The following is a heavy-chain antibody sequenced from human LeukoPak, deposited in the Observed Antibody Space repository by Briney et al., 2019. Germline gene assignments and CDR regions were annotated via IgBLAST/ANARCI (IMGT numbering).Heavy chain of an antibody. CDR2: IIPMFRTP. Sequence: ASVKVSCKSSGGTFSSFAITWVRQAPGQRLEWVGGIIPMFRTPTYAQKFRGRVTITADESTSTVYMELYSLRSEDTAVYYCARTYGEKFGEPTFDYWGQGTLVSVSS. D-gene: IGHD3-10*01. V-gene: IGHV1-69*13. CDR1: GGTFSSFA. CDR3: ARTYGEKFGEPTFDY. J-gene: IGHJ4*02.